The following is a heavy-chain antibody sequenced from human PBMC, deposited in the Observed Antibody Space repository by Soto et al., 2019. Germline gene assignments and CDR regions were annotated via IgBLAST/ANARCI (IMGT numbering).Heavy chain of an antibody. CDR1: GGSVSSGSYY. CDR2: IYYSGST. J-gene: IGHJ4*02. D-gene: IGHD6-6*01. Sequence: KPSETLSLTCTVSGGSVSSGSYYWSWIRQPPGKGLEWIGYIYYSGSTNYNPSLKSRVTISVDTSKNQFSLKLSSVTAADTAVYYCARGGIAARPDYWGQGTLVTVSS. CDR3: ARGGIAARPDY. V-gene: IGHV4-61*01.